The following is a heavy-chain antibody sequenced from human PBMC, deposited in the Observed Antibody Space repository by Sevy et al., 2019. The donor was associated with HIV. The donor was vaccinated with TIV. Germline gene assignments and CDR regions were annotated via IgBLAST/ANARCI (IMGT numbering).Heavy chain of an antibody. CDR3: ARDRYYDASGYYCYYYGMDV. CDR2: IDSGGST. V-gene: IGHV3-66*01. D-gene: IGHD3-22*01. J-gene: IGHJ6*02. CDR1: GFTVSGNY. Sequence: GGSLRLSCEASGFTVSGNYMAWVRLAPGKGLEWVSLIDSGGSTYYADAVKGRFTISRDNAKNTLYLQMNPLRAEDTAVYFCARDRYYDASGYYCYYYGMDVWGQGTTVTVSS.